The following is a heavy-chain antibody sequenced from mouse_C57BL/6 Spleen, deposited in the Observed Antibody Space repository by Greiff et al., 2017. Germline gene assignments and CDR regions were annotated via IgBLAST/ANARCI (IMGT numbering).Heavy chain of an antibody. CDR1: GFTFSDYY. Sequence: EVNLVESGGGLVQPGGSLKLSCAASGFTFSDYYMYWVRQTPEKRLEWVAYISNGGGSTYYPDTVKGRFTISRDNAKNTLYLQMSRLKSEDTAMYYCASVDRDYYAMDYWGQGTSVTVSS. CDR2: ISNGGGST. V-gene: IGHV5-12*01. CDR3: ASVDRDYYAMDY. J-gene: IGHJ4*01.